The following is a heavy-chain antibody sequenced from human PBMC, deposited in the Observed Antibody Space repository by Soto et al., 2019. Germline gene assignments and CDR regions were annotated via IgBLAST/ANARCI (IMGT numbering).Heavy chain of an antibody. D-gene: IGHD1-20*01. CDR2: ISSSSSTI. CDR3: ARDYNWNYYYYMDV. Sequence: PGGALRLSCAASGFTFSSYSMNWVRQAPGKGLEWVSYISSSSSTIYYADSVKGRFTISRDNAKNSLYLQMNSLRAEDTAVYYCARDYNWNYYYYMDVWGKGTTVTVSS. V-gene: IGHV3-48*01. CDR1: GFTFSSYS. J-gene: IGHJ6*03.